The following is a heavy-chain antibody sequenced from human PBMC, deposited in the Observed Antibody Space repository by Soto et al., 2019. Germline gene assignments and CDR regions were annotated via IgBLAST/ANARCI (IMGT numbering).Heavy chain of an antibody. J-gene: IGHJ6*03. Sequence: GGSLRLSCAASGFTFSSYGMHWVRQAPGKGLEWVAVIWYDGSNKYYADSVKGRFTISRDNSKNTLYLQMNSLRAEDTAVYYCAREGQSYYGSGSYRFTDYMDVWGKGTTVTVSS. D-gene: IGHD3-10*01. CDR2: IWYDGSNK. CDR3: AREGQSYYGSGSYRFTDYMDV. CDR1: GFTFSSYG. V-gene: IGHV3-33*01.